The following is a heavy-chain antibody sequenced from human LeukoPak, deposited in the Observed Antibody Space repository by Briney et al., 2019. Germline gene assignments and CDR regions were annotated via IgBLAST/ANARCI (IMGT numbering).Heavy chain of an antibody. Sequence: TVSGGSISTXXXXXXRXXXXKXXXXXXYIYYTGSTNYNPSLKSRVTISVDTSKNQFSLKLSSVTAADTAVYYCARGNSTQTTDDAFDIWGQGTMVTVSS. CDR3: ARGNSTQTTDDAFDI. CDR1: GGSISTXX. V-gene: IGHV4-59*12. J-gene: IGHJ3*02. CDR2: IYYTGST. D-gene: IGHD2/OR15-2a*01.